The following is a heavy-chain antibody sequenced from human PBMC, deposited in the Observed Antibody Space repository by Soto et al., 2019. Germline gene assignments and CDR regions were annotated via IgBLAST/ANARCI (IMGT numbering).Heavy chain of an antibody. CDR2: TYYGGST. Sequence: PSETMSRTGTPCGGSLSSGGCYCRWNRQPPGKGLEWIGYTYYGGSTYNNPSLKSRVTGSVATSKNQFSLKLSSVTAADTAVYYCVRGGARLYYDSSGYSPWGQGTLVTVCS. J-gene: IGHJ5*02. CDR1: GGSLSSGGCY. V-gene: IGHV4-30-4*01. D-gene: IGHD3-22*01. CDR3: VRGGARLYYDSSGYSP.